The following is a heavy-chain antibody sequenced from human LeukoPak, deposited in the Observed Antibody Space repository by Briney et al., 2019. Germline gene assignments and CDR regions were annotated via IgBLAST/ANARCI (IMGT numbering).Heavy chain of an antibody. CDR2: IYYSGST. D-gene: IGHD1-26*01. CDR1: GYSINSSNW. J-gene: IGHJ4*02. CDR3: ASLSGSYFGIDY. V-gene: IGHV4-28*01. Sequence: SETLSLTCAVSGYSINSSNWWGWIRQPPGKGLEWIGYIYYSGSTYYNPSLKSRVTMSVDTSKNQFSLKLSSVTAVDTAVYYCASLSGSYFGIDYWGQGTLVTVSS.